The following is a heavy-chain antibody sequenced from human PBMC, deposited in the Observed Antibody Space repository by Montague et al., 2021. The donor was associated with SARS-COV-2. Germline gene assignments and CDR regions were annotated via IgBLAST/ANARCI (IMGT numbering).Heavy chain of an antibody. V-gene: IGHV4-4*07. CDR3: ASGKYYDFWCGYYIHDYVSGMDV. J-gene: IGHJ6*02. CDR2: IHTSGST. CDR1: GGSISSYY. D-gene: IGHD3-3*01. Sequence: SETLSLTCTVSGGSISSYYWSWIRQSAGKGLEWIGRIHTSGSTDYNPSLNSRVTMSVDTSKNQFSLKLSSVTAADTAVCYCASGKYYDFWCGYYIHDYVSGMDVWGQGTTVTVSS.